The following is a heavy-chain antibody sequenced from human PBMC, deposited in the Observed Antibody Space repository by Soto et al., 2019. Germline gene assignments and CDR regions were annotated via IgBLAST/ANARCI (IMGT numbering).Heavy chain of an antibody. CDR2: IDPSDSYT. V-gene: IGHV5-10-1*01. Sequence: PGESLKISCKGSGYSFTSYWIGWVRQMPGKGLEWMGRIDPSDSYTNYSPSFQGHVTISADKSISTAYLQWSSLKASDTAMYYCARPSELLFPNYGMDVWGQGTTVTVSS. J-gene: IGHJ6*02. D-gene: IGHD1-26*01. CDR3: ARPSELLFPNYGMDV. CDR1: GYSFTSYW.